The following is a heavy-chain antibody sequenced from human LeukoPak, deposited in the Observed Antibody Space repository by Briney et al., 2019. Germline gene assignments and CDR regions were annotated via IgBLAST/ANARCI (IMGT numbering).Heavy chain of an antibody. Sequence: GESLKISCQGSGYNFISNWIGWVRQTPGKGLEFLGIIYPHDSETIYSPSFQGQVTVSADRSISTAYLQWSSLKPSDTAMYYCAIGRGGQQLGDYWGQGTLVTVSS. CDR1: GYNFISNW. CDR3: AIGRGGQQLGDY. J-gene: IGHJ4*02. D-gene: IGHD6-13*01. V-gene: IGHV5-51*01. CDR2: IYPHDSET.